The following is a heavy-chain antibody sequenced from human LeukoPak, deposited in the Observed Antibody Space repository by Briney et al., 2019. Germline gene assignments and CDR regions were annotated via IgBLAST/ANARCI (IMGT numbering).Heavy chain of an antibody. Sequence: SVKVSCKASGGTFSSYAISWVRQAPGQGLEWMGGIIPIFGTANYAQKFQGRVTITADESTSTAYMELSSLRSEDTAVYYCARGGYYYDSSGYNDAFDIWGQGTMVTVFS. CDR3: ARGGYYYDSSGYNDAFDI. J-gene: IGHJ3*02. D-gene: IGHD3-22*01. CDR2: IIPIFGTA. V-gene: IGHV1-69*01. CDR1: GGTFSSYA.